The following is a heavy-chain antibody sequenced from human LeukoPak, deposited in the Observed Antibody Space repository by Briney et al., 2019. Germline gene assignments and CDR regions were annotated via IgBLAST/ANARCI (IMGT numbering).Heavy chain of an antibody. Sequence: GGCLRLSCAASGFTFSNYWMHWVRQAPGKGLVWVARINSDGSSISYEDSVKGRFTISRDNANNTLYLQMNSLRAGDTAVYYCARVYYTDVVGYCDYWGQGTLVTVSS. V-gene: IGHV3-74*01. J-gene: IGHJ4*02. CDR2: INSDGSSI. D-gene: IGHD5-18*01. CDR3: ARVYYTDVVGYCDY. CDR1: GFTFSNYW.